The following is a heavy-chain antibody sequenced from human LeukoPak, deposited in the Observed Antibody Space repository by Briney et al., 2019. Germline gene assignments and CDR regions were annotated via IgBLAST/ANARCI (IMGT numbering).Heavy chain of an antibody. CDR2: ISAYNGNT. Sequence: ASVKVSCKASGYTFTSYGISWVRQAPGQGLEWMGWISAYNGNTNYAQKFQGRVTMTRDTSISTAYMELSRLRSDDTAVYYCARNVASTFYYYYMDVWGKGTTVTVSS. CDR1: GYTFTSYG. D-gene: IGHD3-3*02. CDR3: ARNVASTFYYYYMDV. V-gene: IGHV1-18*01. J-gene: IGHJ6*03.